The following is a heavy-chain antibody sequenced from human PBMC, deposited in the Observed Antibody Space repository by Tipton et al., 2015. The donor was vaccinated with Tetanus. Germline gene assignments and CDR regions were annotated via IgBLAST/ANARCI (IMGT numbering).Heavy chain of an antibody. CDR1: GYTFTSYY. CDR2: ISPSGGST. Sequence: QVQLVQSGAEVKKPGASVKVSCEASGYTFTSYYMHWVRQAPGQGLEWMGIISPSGGSTSYAQKFQGRVTMTRDTSTSTVYMELSSLRSDDTAVYYCAIGRGFGELTPGYWGQGTLVTVSS. CDR3: AIGRGFGELTPGY. D-gene: IGHD3-10*01. J-gene: IGHJ4*02. V-gene: IGHV1-46*01.